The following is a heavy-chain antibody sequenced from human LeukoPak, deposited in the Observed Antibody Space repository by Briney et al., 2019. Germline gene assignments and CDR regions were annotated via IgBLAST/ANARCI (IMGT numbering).Heavy chain of an antibody. D-gene: IGHD1-26*01. CDR1: GFTVSSNY. Sequence: HPGGSLRLSCAASGFTVSSNYMSWVRQAPGKGLEWVSVIYSGGSTYYADSVKGRFTIPRDNSKNTLYLQMNSLRAEDTAVYYCARELQGSGSYYMDVWGKGTTVTISS. V-gene: IGHV3-66*01. CDR2: IYSGGST. CDR3: ARELQGSGSYYMDV. J-gene: IGHJ6*03.